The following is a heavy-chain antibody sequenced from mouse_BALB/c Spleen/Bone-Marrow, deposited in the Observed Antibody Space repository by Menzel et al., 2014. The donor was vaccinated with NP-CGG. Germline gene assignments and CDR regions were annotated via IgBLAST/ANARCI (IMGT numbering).Heavy chain of an antibody. CDR2: INHTSCYT. J-gene: IGHJ4*01. V-gene: IGHV1-7*01. CDR3: VTGYYAMDS. Sequence: QVQLKQSGPDLAKPSPSVKMSCKASGYTFTSYWMHWVKQWPGQGLEWIGYINHTSCYTEYNQKYKEKDTSTANKCSNTVYMQLDSLTSDDSAVYYCVTGYYAMDSCCQGSSVTGSS. CDR1: GYTFTSYW.